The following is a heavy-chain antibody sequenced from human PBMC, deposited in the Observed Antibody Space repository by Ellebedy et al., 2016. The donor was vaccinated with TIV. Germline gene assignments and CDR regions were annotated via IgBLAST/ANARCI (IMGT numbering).Heavy chain of an antibody. CDR2: MYYSVRT. V-gene: IGHV4-59*01. CDR1: GGSISSYY. CDR3: ARGRIAAGGTWFDP. Sequence: SETLSLTCTVSGGSISSYYWSWIRQPPGKGLEWIGYMYYSVRTQYNPSLKSRVTISVDTSKNQFSLKLSSVTAADTGVYYCARGRIAAGGTWFDPWGQGTLVTVSS. J-gene: IGHJ5*02. D-gene: IGHD6-13*01.